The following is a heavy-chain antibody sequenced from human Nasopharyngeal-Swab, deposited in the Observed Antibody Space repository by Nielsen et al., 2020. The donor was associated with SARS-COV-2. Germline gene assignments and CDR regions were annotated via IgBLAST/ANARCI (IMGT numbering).Heavy chain of an antibody. J-gene: IGHJ6*02. D-gene: IGHD3-22*01. V-gene: IGHV3-48*03. CDR2: ISSSGSTI. CDR3: ARDYRTYYYDSSGYYASYYYGMDV. CDR1: GFRFRSYE. Sequence: LSLTCAASGFRFRSYEMNWVRQAPGKGLEWVSYISSSGSTIYYADSVKGRFTISRDNAKNSLYLQMNSLRAEDTAVYYCARDYRTYYYDSSGYYASYYYGMDVWGQGTTVTVSS.